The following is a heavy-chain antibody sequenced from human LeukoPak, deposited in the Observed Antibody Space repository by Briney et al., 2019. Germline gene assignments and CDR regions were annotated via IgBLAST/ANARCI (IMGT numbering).Heavy chain of an antibody. V-gene: IGHV3-23*01. Sequence: GRSLRLSCAASGFTFSSNAMSWVRQAPGRGLEWVSSISGSGGSTYYADSVKGRFIISRDNSKNTLYLQMNSLRAEDTAVYYCASDLVAADNYFDYWGQGTLVTVSS. D-gene: IGHD5-12*01. CDR1: GFTFSSNA. CDR3: ASDLVAADNYFDY. J-gene: IGHJ4*02. CDR2: ISGSGGST.